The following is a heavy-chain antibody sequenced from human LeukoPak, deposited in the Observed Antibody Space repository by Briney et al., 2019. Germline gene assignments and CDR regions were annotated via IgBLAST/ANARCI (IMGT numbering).Heavy chain of an antibody. Sequence: PGGSLRLSCAASGFTFSSYGMHWVRQAPGKGLEWVAFIRYDGSNKYYADSVKGRFTISRDNSKNTLYLQMNSLRAEDTAVYYCARVLRYFDWLEPMSAEYFQHWGQGTLVTVSS. V-gene: IGHV3-30*02. CDR2: IRYDGSNK. CDR3: ARVLRYFDWLEPMSAEYFQH. CDR1: GFTFSSYG. J-gene: IGHJ1*01. D-gene: IGHD3-9*01.